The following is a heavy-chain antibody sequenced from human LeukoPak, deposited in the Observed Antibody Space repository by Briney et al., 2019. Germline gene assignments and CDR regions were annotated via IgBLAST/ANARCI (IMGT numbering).Heavy chain of an antibody. CDR1: GYTFTSYG. J-gene: IGHJ3*02. D-gene: IGHD3-9*01. V-gene: IGHV1-18*01. CDR3: ARAKGYFDWLPLDI. CDR2: ISAYNGNT. Sequence: ASVKVSCKASGYTFTSYGISWVRQAPGQGLEWMGWISAYNGNTNYAQKLQGRVTMTTDTSTSTAYMELRSLRSDDTAVYCCARAKGYFDWLPLDIWGQGTMVTVSS.